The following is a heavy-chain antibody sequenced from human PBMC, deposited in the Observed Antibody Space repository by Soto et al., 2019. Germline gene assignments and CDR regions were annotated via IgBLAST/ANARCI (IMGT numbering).Heavy chain of an antibody. CDR1: GGSISSSSYY. V-gene: IGHV4-39*01. Sequence: SETLSLTCTVSGGSISSSSYYWGWIRQPPGKGLEWIGSIYYSGSTYYNPSLKSRVTISVDTSKNQFSLKLTSVTAADTAVYYCARVDTAMVFDYWGQGTLVTVSS. J-gene: IGHJ4*02. CDR3: ARVDTAMVFDY. D-gene: IGHD5-18*01. CDR2: IYYSGST.